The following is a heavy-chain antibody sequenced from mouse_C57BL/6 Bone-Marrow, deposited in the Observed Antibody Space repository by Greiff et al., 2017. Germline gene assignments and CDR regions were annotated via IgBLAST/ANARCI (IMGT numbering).Heavy chain of an antibody. V-gene: IGHV5-9*01. D-gene: IGHD1-1*01. CDR3: ARHEYYYGSSYAMDY. CDR1: GFTFSSYT. J-gene: IGHJ4*01. Sequence: DVKVEESGGGLVKPGGSLKLSCAASGFTFSSYTMSWVRQTPEKRLEWVATISGGGGNTYYPDSVKGRFTISRDNAKNTLYLQMSSLRSEDTALYYCARHEYYYGSSYAMDYWGQGTPVTVSS. CDR2: ISGGGGNT.